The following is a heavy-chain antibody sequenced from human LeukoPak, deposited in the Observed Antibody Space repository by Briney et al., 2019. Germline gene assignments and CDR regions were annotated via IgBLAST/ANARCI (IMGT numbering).Heavy chain of an antibody. J-gene: IGHJ4*02. D-gene: IGHD3-22*01. Sequence: GGSLRLSCAASGFTFSSYAMSWVRQAPGKGLEWVSAISGSGGSTYYADSVKGRFTISRDNSKNTLYLQMNSLRAEDTAVYYCAKASPYYYDSSGYWNCWGQGTLVTVSS. CDR1: GFTFSSYA. CDR3: AKASPYYYDSSGYWNC. CDR2: ISGSGGST. V-gene: IGHV3-23*01.